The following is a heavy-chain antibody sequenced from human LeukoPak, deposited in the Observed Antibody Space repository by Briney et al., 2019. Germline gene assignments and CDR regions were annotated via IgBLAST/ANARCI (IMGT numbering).Heavy chain of an antibody. J-gene: IGHJ4*02. CDR1: GFNLSSYS. Sequence: GGSLRLSCADSGFNLSSYSMNWVRQAPGKGLEWVSSTSSSSSYIYYADSVKGRFTISRDNAKNSLYLQMNSLRAEDTAVYYCARGTVSFFFFDYWGQGTLVTVSS. D-gene: IGHD2/OR15-2a*01. CDR3: ARGTVSFFFFDY. CDR2: TSSSSSYI. V-gene: IGHV3-21*01.